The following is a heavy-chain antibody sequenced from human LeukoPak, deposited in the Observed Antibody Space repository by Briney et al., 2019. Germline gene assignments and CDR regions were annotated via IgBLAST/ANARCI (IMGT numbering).Heavy chain of an antibody. V-gene: IGHV3-13*01. CDR2: IGTAGDT. J-gene: IGHJ6*02. Sequence: GGSLRLSCAASGFTFSSYDMHWVRQATGKGLEWVSAIGTAGDTYYPGSVKGRFTISRENAKNSLYLQMNSLRAGDTAVYYCARGNLWFGYGYFAPYYYYGMDVWGQGTTVTVSS. CDR3: ARGNLWFGYGYFAPYYYYGMDV. CDR1: GFTFSSYD. D-gene: IGHD3-10*01.